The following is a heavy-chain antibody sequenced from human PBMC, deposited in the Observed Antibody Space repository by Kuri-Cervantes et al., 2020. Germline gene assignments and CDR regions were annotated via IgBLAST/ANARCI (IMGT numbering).Heavy chain of an antibody. CDR1: GFTFYDYA. D-gene: IGHD2-8*01. J-gene: IGHJ4*02. CDR2: ISWNSGSI. Sequence: LSLTCAASGFTFYDYAMHWVRQAPGKGLGWVSGISWNSGSIGYADSVKGRFTISRDNAKNSLCLQMNSLRAEDTAVYYCARNLYGDYWGQGTLVTVSS. V-gene: IGHV3-9*01. CDR3: ARNLYGDY.